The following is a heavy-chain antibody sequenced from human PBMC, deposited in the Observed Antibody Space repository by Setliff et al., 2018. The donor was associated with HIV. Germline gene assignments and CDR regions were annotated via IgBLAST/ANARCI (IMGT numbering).Heavy chain of an antibody. D-gene: IGHD6-19*01. CDR1: GFTFSNYA. J-gene: IGHJ5*02. CDR3: AGGSGRFDP. Sequence: GSLRLSCAASGFTFSNYAMSWVRQAPGKGLEWVSGISGSAGTTYYADSVKGRFTISRDNSKNTLYLQMNSLRAEDTAVYYCAGGSGRFDPWGQGTLVTVSS. V-gene: IGHV3-23*01. CDR2: ISGSAGTT.